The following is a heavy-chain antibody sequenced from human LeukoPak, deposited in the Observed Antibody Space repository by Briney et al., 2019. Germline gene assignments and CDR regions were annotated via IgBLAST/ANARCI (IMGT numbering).Heavy chain of an antibody. CDR2: IYHSGST. CDR1: GYSVNSGYY. CDR3: AGPSGRYYYYYMDV. Sequence: SETLSLTCTVSGYSVNSGYYWAWIRQPPGKGLQWIGSIYHSGSTNYNPSLKSRVTISVDTSKNQFSLKLSSVTAADTAVYYCAGPSGRYYYYYMDVWGKGTTVTVSS. J-gene: IGHJ6*03. V-gene: IGHV4-38-2*02.